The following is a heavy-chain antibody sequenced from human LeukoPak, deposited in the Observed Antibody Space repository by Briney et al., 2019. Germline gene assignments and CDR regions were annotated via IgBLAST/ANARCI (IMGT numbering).Heavy chain of an antibody. V-gene: IGHV1-69*06. CDR3: ARAGITIFGVVPKVNHFDY. CDR2: IIPIFDTA. J-gene: IGHJ4*02. CDR1: GGTFSSYA. Sequence: ASVKVSCKASGGTFSSYAISWVRQAPGQGLEWMEGIIPIFDTANYAQKFQGRVTITADKSTSTAYMELSSLRSEDTAVYYCARAGITIFGVVPKVNHFDYWGQGTLVTVSS. D-gene: IGHD3-3*01.